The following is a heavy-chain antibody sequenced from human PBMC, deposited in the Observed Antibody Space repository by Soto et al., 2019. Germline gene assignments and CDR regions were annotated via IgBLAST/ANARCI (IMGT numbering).Heavy chain of an antibody. D-gene: IGHD4-17*01. V-gene: IGHV4-34*01. CDR1: GGSFSGYY. Sequence: SETLSLTCAVYGGSFSGYYWSWIRQPPGKGLEWIGEINHSGSTNYNPSLKSRVTISVDTSKNQFSLKLSSVTAADTAVYYRARRSDQLRRAFDIWGQGTMVTVSS. J-gene: IGHJ3*02. CDR3: ARRSDQLRRAFDI. CDR2: INHSGST.